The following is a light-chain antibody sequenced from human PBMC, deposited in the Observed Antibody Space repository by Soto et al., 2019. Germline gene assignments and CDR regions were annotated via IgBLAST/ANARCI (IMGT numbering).Light chain of an antibody. CDR1: SSDVGGHNY. CDR2: EVI. CDR3: TSYAGSDNVI. V-gene: IGLV2-8*01. Sequence: QSALTQLPSASGSPGQSVTISCTGTSSDVGGHNYVSWYQQHPGKAPKLLIYEVIQRPSGVPDRFSGSKSGNTASLTVSGLQAEDEADYYCTSYAGSDNVIFGGGTKLTVL. J-gene: IGLJ2*01.